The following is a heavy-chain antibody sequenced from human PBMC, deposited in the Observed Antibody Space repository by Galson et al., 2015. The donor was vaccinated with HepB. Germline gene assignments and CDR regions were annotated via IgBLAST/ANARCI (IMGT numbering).Heavy chain of an antibody. CDR3: AKDGGGYSYGLIDY. CDR2: ISYDGSNK. J-gene: IGHJ4*02. Sequence: SLRLSCAASGFTFSSYGMHWVRQAPGKGLEWVAAISYDGSNKYYADSVKGRFTISRDNSKNTLYLPMNSLRAEDTAVYYCAKDGGGYSYGLIDYWGQGTLVTVSS. D-gene: IGHD5-18*01. CDR1: GFTFSSYG. V-gene: IGHV3-30*18.